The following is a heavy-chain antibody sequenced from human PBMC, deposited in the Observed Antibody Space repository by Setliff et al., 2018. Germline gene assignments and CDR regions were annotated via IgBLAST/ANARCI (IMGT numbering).Heavy chain of an antibody. Sequence: ASVKVSCKASGYTFTSYAMHWARQAPGQRLEWMGWINAGNGNTKYSQKFQGRVTMTEDTSTDTAYMELSSLRSEDTAVYYCATPRSGIIDAFDIWGQGTMVTVSS. D-gene: IGHD2-15*01. CDR2: INAGNGNT. CDR3: ATPRSGIIDAFDI. J-gene: IGHJ3*02. V-gene: IGHV1-3*01. CDR1: GYTFTSYA.